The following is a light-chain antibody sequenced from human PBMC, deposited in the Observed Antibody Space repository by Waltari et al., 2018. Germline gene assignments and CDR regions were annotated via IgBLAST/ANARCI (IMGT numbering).Light chain of an antibody. CDR1: STDVGTYNY. CDR2: EVN. CDR3: NSYAGSNNLGV. J-gene: IGLJ1*01. Sequence: QSALTQPPSASGSPGQSVTISCTGPSTDVGTYNYVSWYQQHPGKAPKLIIYEVNKRPSGVPDRFSGSKSGNTASLTVSGLQAEDEADYYCNSYAGSNNLGVFGTGTKVTVL. V-gene: IGLV2-8*01.